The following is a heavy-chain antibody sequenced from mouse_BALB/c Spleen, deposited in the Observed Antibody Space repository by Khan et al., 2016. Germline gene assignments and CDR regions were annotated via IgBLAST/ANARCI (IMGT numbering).Heavy chain of an antibody. CDR3: AREKYGLYYYAMDY. CDR2: ISYRGTT. D-gene: IGHD2-10*02. CDR1: GYSITSDYA. J-gene: IGHJ4*01. Sequence: EVQLQESGPGLVKPSQSLSLTCTVTGYSITSDYAWNWIRQFPGNKLEWMGYISYRGTTSYNPSLKSRISITRDTSKNQFFLQLNSVTTEDTATYYCAREKYGLYYYAMDYWGQGTSVTVSS. V-gene: IGHV3-2*02.